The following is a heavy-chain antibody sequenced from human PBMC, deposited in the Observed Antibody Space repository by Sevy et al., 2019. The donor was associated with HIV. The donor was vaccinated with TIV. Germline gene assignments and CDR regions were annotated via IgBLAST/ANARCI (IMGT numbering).Heavy chain of an antibody. CDR1: GFTFSSYT. J-gene: IGHJ4*02. D-gene: IGHD2-15*01. CDR2: ISSSSSTI. Sequence: GGSLRLSCAASGFTFSSYTMNWVRQAPGKGLEWVSYISSSSSTIYYADSVKGRFTISRDNAKTSLYLQMISLRDEDTAVYYCARDGSSGGSAYSGPTDYWGQGTLVTVSS. V-gene: IGHV3-48*02. CDR3: ARDGSSGGSAYSGPTDY.